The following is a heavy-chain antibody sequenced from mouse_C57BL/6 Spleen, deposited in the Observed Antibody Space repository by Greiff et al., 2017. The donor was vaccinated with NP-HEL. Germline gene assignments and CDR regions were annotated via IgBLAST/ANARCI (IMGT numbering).Heavy chain of an antibody. D-gene: IGHD1-1*01. V-gene: IGHV1-64*01. CDR2: IHPNSGST. CDR3: ARWGDYGSSYFDY. J-gene: IGHJ2*01. CDR1: GYTFTSYW. Sequence: QVHVKQSGAELVKPGASVKLSCKASGYTFTSYWMHWVKQRPGQGLEWIGVIHPNSGSTNYNEKFKSKATLTVDKSSSTAYMQLSSLTSEDSAVYYCARWGDYGSSYFDYWGQGTTLTVSS.